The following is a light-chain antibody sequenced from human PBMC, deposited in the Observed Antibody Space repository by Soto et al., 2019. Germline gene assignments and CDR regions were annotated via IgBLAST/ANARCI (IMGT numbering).Light chain of an antibody. CDR3: QQSYRTPIT. Sequence: EIQMTKSPSTLPASVGDRVTITCRASQSISNWLAWYQQKPGKAPKSLIYAASNLQSGVPSRFSGSGSGTDFTLTISSLQLEDFATYYCQQSYRTPITFGQGTRLENK. J-gene: IGKJ5*01. CDR1: QSISNW. V-gene: IGKV1-39*01. CDR2: AAS.